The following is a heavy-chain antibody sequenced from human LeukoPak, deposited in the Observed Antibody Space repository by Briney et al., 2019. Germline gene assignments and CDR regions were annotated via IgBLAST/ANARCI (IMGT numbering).Heavy chain of an antibody. CDR3: ARDFVGETYYYDSSGYSS. CDR2: IDYSGSA. V-gene: IGHV4-61*01. J-gene: IGHJ4*02. CDR1: GGSVSSGSYY. D-gene: IGHD3-22*01. Sequence: SETLSLTCIVSGGSVSSGSYYWSWIRQPPGKELEWIGYIDYSGSAKYNPSLKSRVTISVDTSKNQFSLKLSSVTPEDTAVYYCARDFVGETYYYDSSGYSSWGQGTLVTVSS.